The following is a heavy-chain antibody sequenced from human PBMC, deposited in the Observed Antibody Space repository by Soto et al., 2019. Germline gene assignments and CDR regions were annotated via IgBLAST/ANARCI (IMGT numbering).Heavy chain of an antibody. Sequence: SETLSLTCAVYGGSFSGYYWSWIRQPPGKGLEWIGEINHSGSTNYNPSLKSRVTISVDTSENQFSLKLSSVTAADTAVYYCARAPYGDPYYFDYWGQGTLVTVSS. J-gene: IGHJ4*02. CDR2: INHSGST. V-gene: IGHV4-34*01. CDR3: ARAPYGDPYYFDY. D-gene: IGHD4-17*01. CDR1: GGSFSGYY.